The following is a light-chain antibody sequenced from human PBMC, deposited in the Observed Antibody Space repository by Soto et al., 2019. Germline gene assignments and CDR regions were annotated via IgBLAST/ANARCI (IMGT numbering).Light chain of an antibody. V-gene: IGLV1-44*01. CDR2: IDD. Sequence: QSALTQPPSLSGTPGQRVTISCSGSTSNIAGNTVHWYQHLPETAPKLLIYIDDQRPSGVPDRFSGSKSGTSASLAISGLQSEDEADYSCATWDDSLNAAVFGGATQLTVL. J-gene: IGLJ7*01. CDR1: TSNIAGNT. CDR3: ATWDDSLNAAV.